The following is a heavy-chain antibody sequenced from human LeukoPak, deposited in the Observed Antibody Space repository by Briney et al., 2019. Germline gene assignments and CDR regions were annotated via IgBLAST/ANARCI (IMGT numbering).Heavy chain of an antibody. CDR2: IYYSGST. Sequence: SETLSLTCTVSGGSISSYYWSWIRQPPGKGLEWIGYIYYSGSTNYNPSLKSRVTISVDTSKNQFSLKLSSVTAADTAVYYCARVHYSSSSGQYYFDYWGQGTLVTVSS. CDR3: ARVHYSSSSGQYYFDY. V-gene: IGHV4-59*01. CDR1: GGSISSYY. J-gene: IGHJ4*02. D-gene: IGHD6-6*01.